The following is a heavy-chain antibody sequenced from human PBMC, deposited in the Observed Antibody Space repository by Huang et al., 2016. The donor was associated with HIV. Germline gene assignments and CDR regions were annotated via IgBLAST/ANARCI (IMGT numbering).Heavy chain of an antibody. CDR3: AKDCFGVVNY. Sequence: LSCAASGFTFSSYGMHWVRQAPGKGLEWVAFIRYDGSNKNYADSVKGRFTISRDNSKNTLYLQMNSLRAEDTAVYYCAKDCFGVVNYWGQGTLVTVSS. CDR1: GFTFSSYG. CDR2: IRYDGSNK. J-gene: IGHJ4*02. D-gene: IGHD3-3*01. V-gene: IGHV3-30*02.